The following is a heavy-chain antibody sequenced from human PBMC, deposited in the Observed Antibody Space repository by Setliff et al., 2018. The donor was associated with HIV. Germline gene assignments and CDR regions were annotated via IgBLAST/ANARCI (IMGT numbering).Heavy chain of an antibody. Sequence: GGSLRLSCAASGFTFSSYWMSWVRQAPGKGLEWVANIKQDGSEMYYVDSVKGRFTISRDNSKNTVYLQMNSLRAEDTALYFCARDRRVGYPRDAFDVWGQGTMVTVSS. CDR2: IKQDGSEM. CDR3: ARDRRVGYPRDAFDV. D-gene: IGHD5-18*01. CDR1: GFTFSSYW. V-gene: IGHV3-7*03. J-gene: IGHJ3*01.